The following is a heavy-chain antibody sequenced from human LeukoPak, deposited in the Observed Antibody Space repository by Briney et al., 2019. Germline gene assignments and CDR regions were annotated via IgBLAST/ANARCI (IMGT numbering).Heavy chain of an antibody. CDR2: ISYSGST. D-gene: IGHD3-10*01. Sequence: PSETLSLTCTVSGGSISNYYWSWIRQPPGKRLDWIGFISYSGSTNYSPSLKSRVTMSLDTSKNQFSLRLTSVTAADTAFYYCARASKVGNYGFYFDYWGQGTLVTVSS. CDR1: GGSISNYY. CDR3: ARASKVGNYGFYFDY. V-gene: IGHV4-59*01. J-gene: IGHJ4*02.